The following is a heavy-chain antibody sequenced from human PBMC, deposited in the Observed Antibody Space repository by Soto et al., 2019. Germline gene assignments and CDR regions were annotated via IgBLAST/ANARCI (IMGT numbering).Heavy chain of an antibody. CDR2: ISQSATT. Sequence: QVHLQESGSGLLKPSQTLSLTCSISGDSINSGGFSWTWIRQPPGKGLEWIGCISQSATTYYNPSLRSRVTISGDRSKSQFSLNLISVTAADTAEYFCARGIVLAGMHYFDSWGQGMLVTVSS. V-gene: IGHV4-30-2*01. CDR3: ARGIVLAGMHYFDS. D-gene: IGHD6-19*01. CDR1: GDSINSGGFS. J-gene: IGHJ4*02.